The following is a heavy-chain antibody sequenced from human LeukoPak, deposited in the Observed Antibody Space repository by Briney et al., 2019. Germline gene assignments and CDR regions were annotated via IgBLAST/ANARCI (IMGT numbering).Heavy chain of an antibody. V-gene: IGHV4-4*02. J-gene: IGHJ4*02. CDR1: GSSVTSTNW. D-gene: IGHD3-3*01. CDR3: AREGGFYRPLDY. Sequence: SETLSLTCDASGSSVTSTNWWTWVRPPPGKGLEWIGEVHLDGRTNYNPSLKSRLIMSVDLPENHISLKLTSVTAADTAVYYCAREGGFYRPLDYSGQGTLVTVSS. CDR2: VHLDGRT.